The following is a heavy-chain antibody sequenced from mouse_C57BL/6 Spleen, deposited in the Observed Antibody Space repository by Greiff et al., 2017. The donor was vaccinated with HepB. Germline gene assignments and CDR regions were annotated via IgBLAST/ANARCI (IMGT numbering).Heavy chain of an antibody. Sequence: VKLMESGPGLVQPSQSLSIACTVSGFSLTSYGVHWVRQSPGKGLEWLGVIWSGGSTDYNAAFISRLSISKDNSKSQVFFKMNSLQADDTAIYYCARNNGVTTGFAYWGQGTLVTVSA. D-gene: IGHD2-2*01. CDR2: IWSGGST. CDR1: GFSLTSYG. J-gene: IGHJ3*01. CDR3: ARNNGVTTGFAY. V-gene: IGHV2-2*01.